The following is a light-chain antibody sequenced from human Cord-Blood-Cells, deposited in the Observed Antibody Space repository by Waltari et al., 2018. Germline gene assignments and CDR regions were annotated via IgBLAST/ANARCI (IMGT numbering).Light chain of an antibody. CDR3: QSADSSGTYVV. Sequence: FELTQPHSAAGSPGQTDRITCPGDPLPQQHPYRYQQKPGQAPVLVIYKDSERHSGIPERFSGSSSGTTVTLTISGVQAEDEADYYCQSADSSGTYVVFGGGTKLTVL. V-gene: IGLV3-25*03. CDR2: KDS. CDR1: PLPQQH. J-gene: IGLJ2*01.